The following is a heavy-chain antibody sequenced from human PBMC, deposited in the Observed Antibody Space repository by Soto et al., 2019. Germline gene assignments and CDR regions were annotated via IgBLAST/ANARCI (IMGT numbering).Heavy chain of an antibody. CDR1: GGSVSSGGYY. Sequence: SETLSLTCTVSGGSVSSGGYYWSWIRQPPGKGLEWIGYIHDSGSTHYNPSLKSRVTISVDTSKNQFSLKLNSVIAADTAVYYCARDRGHHDSTGYYQAPFDYWGLGTLVT. CDR2: IHDSGST. D-gene: IGHD3-22*01. V-gene: IGHV4-61*08. J-gene: IGHJ4*02. CDR3: ARDRGHHDSTGYYQAPFDY.